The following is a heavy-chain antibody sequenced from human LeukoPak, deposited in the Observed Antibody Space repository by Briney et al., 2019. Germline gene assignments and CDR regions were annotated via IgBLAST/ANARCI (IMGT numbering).Heavy chain of an antibody. CDR2: IMFDGANK. J-gene: IGHJ5*02. Sequence: AEGSLRLSCAASGFTFSSYAMHWVRQAPGKGLEWVAVIMFDGANKYYADSVKGRFTISRDTSKNTLYLQMNSLRAEDTAVYYCAKDSSGTLFWFDPWGQGTLVTVSS. CDR3: AKDSSGTLFWFDP. D-gene: IGHD6-13*01. V-gene: IGHV3-33*06. CDR1: GFTFSSYA.